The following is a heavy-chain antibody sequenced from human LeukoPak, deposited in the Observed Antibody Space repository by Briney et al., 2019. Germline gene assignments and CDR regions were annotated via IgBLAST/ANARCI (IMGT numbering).Heavy chain of an antibody. CDR2: IYPGDSDT. Sequence: GESLKISCKGSGYSFTSYWIGWGRQMPGKGLEWMGIIYPGDSDTRYSPSFQGQVTISADKSISTAYLQWSSLKASDTAMYYCARVYCSSTSCYFHFDYWGQGTLVTVSS. V-gene: IGHV5-51*01. CDR3: ARVYCSSTSCYFHFDY. CDR1: GYSFTSYW. D-gene: IGHD2-2*01. J-gene: IGHJ4*02.